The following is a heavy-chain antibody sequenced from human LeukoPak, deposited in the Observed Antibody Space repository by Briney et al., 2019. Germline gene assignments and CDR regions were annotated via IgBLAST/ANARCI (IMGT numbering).Heavy chain of an antibody. CDR2: IRYDGSNK. V-gene: IGHV3-30*02. CDR1: GFTFSSYG. Sequence: GGSLRLSCAASGFTFSSYGMHWVRQAPGKGLEWVAFIRYDGSNKYYADSVKGRFTISRDNSKNTLYLQMNSLRAEDTAVYYCAPDPDIVVVPAASYFDYWGQETLVTVSS. J-gene: IGHJ4*02. CDR3: APDPDIVVVPAASYFDY. D-gene: IGHD2-2*01.